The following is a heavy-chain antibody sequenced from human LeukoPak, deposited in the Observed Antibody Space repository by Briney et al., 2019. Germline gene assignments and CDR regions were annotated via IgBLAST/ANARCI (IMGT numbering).Heavy chain of an antibody. CDR1: GFTFSSYS. D-gene: IGHD1-20*01. Sequence: GGSLRLSCAASGFTFSSYSMNWVRQAPGKGLEWVSSISSSSSYIYYADSVKGRFTISRDNAKNSLYLQMNSLSAEDTAVYYCARPRSGLLPYNWNDGRPDAFDIWGQGTMVTVSS. V-gene: IGHV3-21*01. CDR2: ISSSSSYI. J-gene: IGHJ3*02. CDR3: ARPRSGLLPYNWNDGRPDAFDI.